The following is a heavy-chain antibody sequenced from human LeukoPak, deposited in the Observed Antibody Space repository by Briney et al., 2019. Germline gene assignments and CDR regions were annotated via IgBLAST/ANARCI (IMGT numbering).Heavy chain of an antibody. CDR3: ARSRSSGWYGVRGGAFDY. J-gene: IGHJ4*02. V-gene: IGHV4-31*03. CDR1: GGSISSGGYY. CDR2: IYYSGST. Sequence: PSETLSLTCTVSGGSISSGGYYWSWIRQHPGKGLEWIGYIYYSGSTYYNPSLKSRVTISVDTSKNQFSLKLSSVTAADTAVYYCARSRSSGWYGVRGGAFDYWAREPWSPSPQ. D-gene: IGHD6-19*01.